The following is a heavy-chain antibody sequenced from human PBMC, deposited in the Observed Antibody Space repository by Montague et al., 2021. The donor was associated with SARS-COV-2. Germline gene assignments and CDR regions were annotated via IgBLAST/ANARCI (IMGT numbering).Heavy chain of an antibody. V-gene: IGHV4-39*07. D-gene: IGHD3-22*01. Sequence: SETLSLTCTVSGGSISSSSYYWGWIRQPPGKGLEWIGSIYYSGSTCYNPSLKSRVTISVDTSKNQFSLKLSSVTAADTAVYYCAREGGWLSRGSYYFDYWGQGTRVTVSS. CDR1: GGSISSSSYY. CDR3: AREGGWLSRGSYYFDY. CDR2: IYYSGST. J-gene: IGHJ4*02.